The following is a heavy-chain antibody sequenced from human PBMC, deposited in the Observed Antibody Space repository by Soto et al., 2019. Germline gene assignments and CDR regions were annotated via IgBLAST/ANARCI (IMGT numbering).Heavy chain of an antibody. Sequence: QGQLVQSGGEVKKPGASVKVSCKASGYTFSSYGITWVRQAPGQGLEWMGWISPYNGNTNYAQKFQGRVIMTTDTFTSTAYLELRSLSSYDTAVYCCARVVGQWLSMDPWGQGTMVTVPS. D-gene: IGHD6-19*01. CDR2: ISPYNGNT. V-gene: IGHV1-18*01. CDR3: ARVVGQWLSMDP. CDR1: GYTFSSYG. J-gene: IGHJ5*02.